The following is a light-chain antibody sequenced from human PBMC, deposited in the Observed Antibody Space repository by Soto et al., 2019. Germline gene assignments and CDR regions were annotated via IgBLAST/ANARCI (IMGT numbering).Light chain of an antibody. Sequence: DIQMTQSPSSLSASVGDRVTITCRARQDISNSLAWYQQKPWKVPKVLICATSILQSGVPARFSGSGSGTDFTLTISSLQPDDVATYYFQHYNSAPLPFCGGNKVEI. CDR3: QHYNSAPLP. CDR2: ATS. V-gene: IGKV1-27*01. J-gene: IGKJ4*01. CDR1: QDISNS.